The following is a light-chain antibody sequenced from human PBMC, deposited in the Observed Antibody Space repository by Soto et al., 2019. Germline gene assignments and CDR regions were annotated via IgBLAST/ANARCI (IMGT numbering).Light chain of an antibody. CDR1: QSISSW. CDR3: QQYNSYSPT. J-gene: IGKJ1*01. Sequence: DIQMTQSPSTLSASVGDRVTITCRASQSISSWLAWYQQKPGKAPKLLIYDASSLESGVPSRFSGXGSGTEXTLTISSLQXXDFATYYCQQYNSYSPTFGQGTKVEIK. V-gene: IGKV1-5*01. CDR2: DAS.